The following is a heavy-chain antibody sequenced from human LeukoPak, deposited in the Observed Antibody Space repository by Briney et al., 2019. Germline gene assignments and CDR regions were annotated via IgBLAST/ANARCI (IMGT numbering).Heavy chain of an antibody. J-gene: IGHJ5*02. CDR2: ISAYNGNT. CDR3: ARGLTEYYYDSSGYYYFRWFDP. Sequence: ASVKVSCKASGYTFTSYGISWVRQAPGQGLEWMGWISAYNGNTNYAQKLQGRVTMTTDTSTSTAYMELRSLRSDDTAVYYCARGLTEYYYDSSGYYYFRWFDPWGQGTLVTVSS. V-gene: IGHV1-18*01. CDR1: GYTFTSYG. D-gene: IGHD3-22*01.